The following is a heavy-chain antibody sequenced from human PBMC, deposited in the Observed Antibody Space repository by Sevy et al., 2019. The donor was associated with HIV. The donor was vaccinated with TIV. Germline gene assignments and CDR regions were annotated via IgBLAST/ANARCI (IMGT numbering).Heavy chain of an antibody. J-gene: IGHJ5*01. CDR3: ARQLSYYDSLTGSQRGYWLDT. CDR2: VYNSGTT. D-gene: IGHD3-9*01. CDR1: GGSISSSSQF. V-gene: IGHV4-39*01. Sequence: SETLSLTCTVSGGSISSSSQFWAWIRQSPGKGLEWIGNVYNSGTTEYNPSLKSRITISVATSKNKLSLKLTSVTAADTAVYYCARQLSYYDSLTGSQRGYWLDTWGHGNLVTVSS.